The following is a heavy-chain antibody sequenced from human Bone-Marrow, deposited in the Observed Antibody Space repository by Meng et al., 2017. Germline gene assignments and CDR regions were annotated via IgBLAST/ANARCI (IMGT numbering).Heavy chain of an antibody. Sequence: QVQLVRSGAAVKKTGDSVKVSRKVSGYNFTAYGMNWVRQAPGQGLEWMGWINTNTGDPRYDQGFTGRFVFSLDTSVSTAYLEINSLKAEDTAVYYCARTNDHGDHLLPLDYWGQGTLVTVSS. CDR3: ARTNDHGDHLLPLDY. CDR1: GYNFTAYG. J-gene: IGHJ4*02. V-gene: IGHV7-4-1*02. CDR2: INTNTGDP. D-gene: IGHD4-17*01.